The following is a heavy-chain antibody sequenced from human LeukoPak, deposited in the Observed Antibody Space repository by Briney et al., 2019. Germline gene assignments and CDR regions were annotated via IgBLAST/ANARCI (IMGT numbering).Heavy chain of an antibody. CDR3: TTADEDYGDYGFAY. Sequence: GGSLRLSCAASGFTFSSYSMNWVRQAPGKGLEWVGRIKSKTDGGTTDYAAPVKGRFTISRDDSRSTLYLQMNSLKTEDTAVYYCTTADEDYGDYGFAYWGQGTLVTVSS. CDR1: GFTFSSYS. V-gene: IGHV3-15*01. CDR2: IKSKTDGGTT. J-gene: IGHJ4*02. D-gene: IGHD4-17*01.